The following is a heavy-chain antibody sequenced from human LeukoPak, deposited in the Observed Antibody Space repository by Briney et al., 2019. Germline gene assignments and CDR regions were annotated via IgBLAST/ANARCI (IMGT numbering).Heavy chain of an antibody. J-gene: IGHJ4*02. Sequence: SVKVSCKASGGTFSSYAISWVRQAPGQGLEWMGRIIPILGIANYAQKFQGRVTITADKSTSTAYMELSSLRSEDTAVYCCARDSASVIDYWGQGTLVTVSS. CDR2: IIPILGIA. CDR1: GGTFSSYA. D-gene: IGHD1-26*01. CDR3: ARDSASVIDY. V-gene: IGHV1-69*04.